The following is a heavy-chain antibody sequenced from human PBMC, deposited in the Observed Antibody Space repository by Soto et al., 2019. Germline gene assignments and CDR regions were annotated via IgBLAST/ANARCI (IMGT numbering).Heavy chain of an antibody. D-gene: IGHD4-17*01. CDR1: GGSISSYY. J-gene: IGHJ3*02. CDR3: ASPYGGNSVAAFDI. Sequence: QVQLQESGPGLVKPSETLSLTCTVSGGSISSYYWSWIRQPPGKGLAWIGSIYYSGSTNYNPSLKSRVTLPVDTAKNQFSLKLSSVTAADTVVYYCASPYGGNSVAAFDIWGQGTMVTVSS. CDR2: IYYSGST. V-gene: IGHV4-59*01.